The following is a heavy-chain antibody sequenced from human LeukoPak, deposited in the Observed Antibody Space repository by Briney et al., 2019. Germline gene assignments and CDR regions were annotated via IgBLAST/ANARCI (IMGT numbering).Heavy chain of an antibody. D-gene: IGHD2-15*01. J-gene: IGHJ4*02. CDR3: AKSGLNRFDY. Sequence: GGSLRLSCAASGFTFSSYAMRWGRQAPGQGLEWGSTFSGSGGSTHYADSVKGRFTISRDNSKNTLYLQMNSLRAEDTAVYYCAKSGLNRFDYWGQGTLVTVSS. V-gene: IGHV3-23*01. CDR1: GFTFSSYA. CDR2: FSGSGGST.